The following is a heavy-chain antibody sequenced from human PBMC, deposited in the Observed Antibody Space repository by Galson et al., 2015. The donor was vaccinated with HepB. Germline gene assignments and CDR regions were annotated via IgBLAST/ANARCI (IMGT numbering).Heavy chain of an antibody. J-gene: IGHJ6*02. CDR3: ARDGGGGGKGYYSMDV. CDR2: IWYDGSNK. D-gene: IGHD3-16*01. V-gene: IGHV3-33*01. Sequence: SLRLSCAASGFTFSDYGMHWVRQAPGKGLEWVTNIWYDGSNKFYADSVKGRFTISRDNSKNTLDLQMNSLRAEDTAVYYWARDGGGGGKGYYSMDVWGQGTTVTVSS. CDR1: GFTFSDYG.